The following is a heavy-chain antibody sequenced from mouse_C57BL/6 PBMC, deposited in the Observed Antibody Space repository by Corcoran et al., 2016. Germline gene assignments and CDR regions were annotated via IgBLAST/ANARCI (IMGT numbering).Heavy chain of an antibody. CDR2: INPNNGGT. CDR3: ARMDYDYDEGLMDY. Sequence: EVQLQQSGPERVKPGASVKISGKASGYTFTDYYMNWVKQSHGKSLEWSGDINPNNGGTSYNQKFKGKATLTVDKSSSTAYMELRSLTSEDSAVYYCARMDYDYDEGLMDYWGQGTSVTVSS. CDR1: GYTFTDYY. J-gene: IGHJ4*01. D-gene: IGHD2-4*01. V-gene: IGHV1-26*01.